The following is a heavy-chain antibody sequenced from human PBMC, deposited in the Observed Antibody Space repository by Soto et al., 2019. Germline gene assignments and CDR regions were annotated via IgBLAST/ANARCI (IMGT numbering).Heavy chain of an antibody. CDR1: GFTFSSYA. J-gene: IGHJ6*02. D-gene: IGHD3-3*01. CDR2: ISGSGGST. V-gene: IGHV3-23*01. Sequence: GGSLRLSCAASGFTFSSYAMSWVRQAPGKGLEWVSAISGSGGSTYYADSVKGRFTISRDNSKNTLYLQMNSLRAEDTAVYYCAKFHTPRITIFGVVTDVWGQGTTVTVSS. CDR3: AKFHTPRITIFGVVTDV.